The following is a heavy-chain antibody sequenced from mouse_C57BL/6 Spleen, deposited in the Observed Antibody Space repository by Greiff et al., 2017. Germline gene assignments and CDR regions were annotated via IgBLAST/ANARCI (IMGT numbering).Heavy chain of an antibody. V-gene: IGHV1-15*01. D-gene: IGHD1-1*01. CDR1: GYTFTDYE. CDR3: TREDYYGSRRFAY. CDR2: IDPETGGT. J-gene: IGHJ3*01. Sequence: QVQLQQSGAELVRPGASVTLSCKASGYTFTDYEMHWVKQTPVHGLEWIGAIDPETGGTAYNQKFKGKAILTADKSSSTAYMELRSLTSEDSAVYYCTREDYYGSRRFAYWGQGTLVTVSA.